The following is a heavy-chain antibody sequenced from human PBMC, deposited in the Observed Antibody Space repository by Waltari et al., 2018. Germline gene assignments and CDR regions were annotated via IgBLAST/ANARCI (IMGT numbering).Heavy chain of an antibody. CDR3: ARDNELEYSSSWHYYYYGMDV. CDR1: GFTFSSYE. Sequence: EVQLVASGGGLVQPGGSLRLSCAASGFTFSSYEMNWVRQAPGKGLEWVSYISSSGSTIYYADSVKGRFTISRDNAKNSLYLQMNSLRAEDTAVYYCARDNELEYSSSWHYYYYGMDVWGQGP. J-gene: IGHJ6*02. V-gene: IGHV3-48*03. D-gene: IGHD6-13*01. CDR2: ISSSGSTI.